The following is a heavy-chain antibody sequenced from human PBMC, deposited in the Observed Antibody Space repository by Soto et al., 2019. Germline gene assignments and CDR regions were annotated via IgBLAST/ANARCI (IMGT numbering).Heavy chain of an antibody. CDR3: ARSYSGTYGRFYS. J-gene: IGHJ5*01. D-gene: IGHD1-26*01. V-gene: IGHV3-74*01. CDR2: NKRDGSST. CDR1: GFTISSHW. Sequence: EVQLLESGGGLVQPGGSLRLSCAASGFTISSHWMHWVRQAPGKGLVWVARNKRDGSSTNYADSVKGRFIISRDNAKNTLYLQTNSLRTEDTAVYYCARSYSGTYGRFYSWGQGTLVTVSS.